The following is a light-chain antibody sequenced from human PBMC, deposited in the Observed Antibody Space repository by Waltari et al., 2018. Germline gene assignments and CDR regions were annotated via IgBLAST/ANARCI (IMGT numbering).Light chain of an antibody. CDR1: QSVDIY. Sequence: ETVLTQSPATLSLSPGERATLSCRASQSVDIYLARYQQKPGQAPRLLIYDASNRAAGIPARFSGSGSGTDFTLTISSLEPEDFAVYYCQQRKIWPPITFGQGTRLEIK. CDR2: DAS. CDR3: QQRKIWPPIT. V-gene: IGKV3-11*01. J-gene: IGKJ5*01.